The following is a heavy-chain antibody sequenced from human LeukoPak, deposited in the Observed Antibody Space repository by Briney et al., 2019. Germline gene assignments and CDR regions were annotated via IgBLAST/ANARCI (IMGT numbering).Heavy chain of an antibody. Sequence: ASVKVSCKASGYNFFTYGITWVRQAPGQGLEWMGWISAYNGNTNYAQKLQGRVTMTTDTSTSTAYMELRSLRSDDTAVYYCARGSSGWYFPNFDYWGQGTLVTVSS. CDR3: ARGSSGWYFPNFDY. J-gene: IGHJ4*02. CDR1: GYNFFTYG. V-gene: IGHV1-18*01. D-gene: IGHD6-19*01. CDR2: ISAYNGNT.